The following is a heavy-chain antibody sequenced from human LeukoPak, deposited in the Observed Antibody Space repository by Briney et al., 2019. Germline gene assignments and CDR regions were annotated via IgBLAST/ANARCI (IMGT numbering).Heavy chain of an antibody. CDR3: ARQGYCSGGTCSFDD. V-gene: IGHV4-31*03. J-gene: IGHJ4*02. CDR1: GGSISSGGFY. CDR2: ISYTGST. D-gene: IGHD2-15*01. Sequence: SETLSLTCTVSGGSISSGGFYWSWIRQYPGKGLEWIGFISYTGSTHYNPSLKSRVTISQDTSQNQFSLRLSSVTAADTAVYYCARQGYCSGGTCSFDDWGQGTLVTVSS.